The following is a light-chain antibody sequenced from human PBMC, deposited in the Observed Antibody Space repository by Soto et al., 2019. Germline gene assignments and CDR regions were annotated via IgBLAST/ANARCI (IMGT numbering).Light chain of an antibody. V-gene: IGLV2-14*03. Sequence: QSALTQPASVSGSPGQSITISCTGTSSDVGGYNYVSWYQQHPGKAPKLILYNVINRPSGISSRFSGSKSGNTASLTVSGLQAEDEADYYCCSYTSSTTWVFGGGTKLTV. CDR2: NVI. CDR3: CSYTSSTTWV. J-gene: IGLJ3*02. CDR1: SSDVGGYNY.